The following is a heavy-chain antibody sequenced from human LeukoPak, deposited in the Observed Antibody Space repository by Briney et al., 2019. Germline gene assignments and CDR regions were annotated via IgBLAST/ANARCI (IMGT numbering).Heavy chain of an antibody. CDR2: ISAYNGNT. CDR1: GYTFTSYG. CDR3: ARDRGYFDWFEFDY. Sequence: ASVKVSCKASGYTFTSYGISWVRQAPGQGLEWMGWISAYNGNTNYAQKLQGRVTMTTDTSTSTAYMELRSLRSDDTAVYYCARDRGYFDWFEFDYWGQGTLVTVSS. V-gene: IGHV1-18*01. D-gene: IGHD3-9*01. J-gene: IGHJ4*02.